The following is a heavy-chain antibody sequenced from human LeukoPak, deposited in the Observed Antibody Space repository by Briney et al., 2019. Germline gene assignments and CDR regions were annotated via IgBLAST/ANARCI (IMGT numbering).Heavy chain of an antibody. D-gene: IGHD3-22*01. Sequence: GASVKVSCKASGYTFTSNGISWVRQAPGQGLEWMGWISAYNGNTNYEQKLQGRVTMTTDTSTSTAYMELRSLRSDDTAVYYCARDPVYDSSGYYYLANWFDPWSQGTLVTVSS. CDR2: ISAYNGNT. CDR1: GYTFTSNG. CDR3: ARDPVYDSSGYYYLANWFDP. J-gene: IGHJ5*02. V-gene: IGHV1-18*01.